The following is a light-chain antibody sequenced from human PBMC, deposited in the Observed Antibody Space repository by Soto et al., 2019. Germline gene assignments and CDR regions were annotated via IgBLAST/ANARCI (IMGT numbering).Light chain of an antibody. CDR1: SSDVGGYNY. CDR2: DVT. CDR3: SSYTSSSTLVV. V-gene: IGLV2-14*01. Sequence: QSALTQPASVSGSPGQSITISCTGTSSDVGGYNYVSWYQQRPGKAPKLMIYDVTNRPSGVSNRFSGSKYGNTASLTISGLQAEDEADYYCSSYTSSSTLVVFGGGTKVTVL. J-gene: IGLJ2*01.